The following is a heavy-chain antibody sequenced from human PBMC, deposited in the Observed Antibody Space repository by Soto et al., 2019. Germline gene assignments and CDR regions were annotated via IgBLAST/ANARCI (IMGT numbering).Heavy chain of an antibody. J-gene: IGHJ5*02. CDR3: AKIESPYYDFWSGPPSGWFDP. Sequence: EVQLLESGGGLVQPGGSLRLSCAASGFTFSSYAMSWVRQAPWKGLEWVSAISGSGGSTYYADSVKGRFTISRDNSKNTLYLQMNSLRAEDTAVYYCAKIESPYYDFWSGPPSGWFDPWGQGTLVTVSS. CDR1: GFTFSSYA. D-gene: IGHD3-3*01. CDR2: ISGSGGST. V-gene: IGHV3-23*01.